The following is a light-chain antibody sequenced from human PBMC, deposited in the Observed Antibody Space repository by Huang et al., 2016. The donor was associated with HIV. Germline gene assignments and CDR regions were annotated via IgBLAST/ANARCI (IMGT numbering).Light chain of an antibody. CDR3: QQSHTSPWT. CDR1: KSITSY. CDR2: AAS. J-gene: IGKJ1*01. V-gene: IGKV1-39*01. Sequence: DIHLTQSPTSLSASVGDRVIITCRANKSITSYLNWYQQKPGKAPDLLISAASSLQSGVPPRFSGSGSGTDFALTISSLQPEDFHTYYCQQSHTSPWTFGQGTKVEI.